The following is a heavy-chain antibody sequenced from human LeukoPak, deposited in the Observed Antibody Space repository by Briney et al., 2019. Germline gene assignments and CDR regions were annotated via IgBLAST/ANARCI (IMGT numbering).Heavy chain of an antibody. CDR1: GFTFSDYY. Sequence: GGSLRLSCVASGFTFSDYYMSWIRQAPGKGLEWVSYISSSGSTIYYADSVKGRFTISRDNAKNSLYLQMNSLRAEDTAVYYCARPSMHYYDSSGPPVWYFDLWGRGTLVTVSS. CDR2: ISSSGSTI. V-gene: IGHV3-11*01. D-gene: IGHD3-22*01. CDR3: ARPSMHYYDSSGPPVWYFDL. J-gene: IGHJ2*01.